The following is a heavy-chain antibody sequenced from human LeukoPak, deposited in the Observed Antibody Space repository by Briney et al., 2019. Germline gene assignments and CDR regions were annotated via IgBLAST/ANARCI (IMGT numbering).Heavy chain of an antibody. CDR1: GGSISSGVSY. D-gene: IGHD2-2*01. J-gene: IGHJ4*02. CDR2: IYHTGSA. V-gene: IGHV4-39*07. Sequence: SETLSLTCTVSGGSISSGVSYWGWIRQPPGKGLEWIANIYHTGSAHYNPSLKSRVTISVDTSKNQFSLKLSSVTAADTAVYYCARYCTSTTCILRGFDYWGQGTLVTVSS. CDR3: ARYCTSTTCILRGFDY.